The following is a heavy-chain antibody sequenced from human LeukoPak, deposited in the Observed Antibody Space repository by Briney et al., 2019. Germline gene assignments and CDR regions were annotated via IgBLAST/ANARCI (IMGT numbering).Heavy chain of an antibody. CDR3: AREVHPEPDFDY. CDR1: GFTFSSYG. V-gene: IGHV3-30*03. D-gene: IGHD1-14*01. Sequence: GRSLRLSCAASGFTFSSYGMHWVRQAPGKGLEWVAVISYDGSNKYYADSVKGRFTISRDNSKNTLYLQMNSLRAEDTAVYYCAREVHPEPDFDYWGQGTLVTVSS. J-gene: IGHJ4*02. CDR2: ISYDGSNK.